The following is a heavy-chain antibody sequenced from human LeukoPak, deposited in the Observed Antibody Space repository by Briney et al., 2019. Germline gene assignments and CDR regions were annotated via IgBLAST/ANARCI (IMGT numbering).Heavy chain of an antibody. CDR2: ISPTGGTT. V-gene: IGHV1-46*01. CDR1: GYTFTSYP. CDR3: AREMRSSKALDY. Sequence: ASVKVSCKASGYTFTSYPMNWVRQAPGQGLEWMGMISPTGGTTRFSQKYQGRITMTRDMSTSTVYMDLSSLRSEDTAVYYCAREMRSSKALDYWGQGTLVTVSS. J-gene: IGHJ4*02. D-gene: IGHD2/OR15-2a*01.